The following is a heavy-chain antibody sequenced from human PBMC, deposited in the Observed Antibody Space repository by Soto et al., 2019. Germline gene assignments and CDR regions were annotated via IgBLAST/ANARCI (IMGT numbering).Heavy chain of an antibody. Sequence: QVQLVESGGGVVQPGTSLRLSCAASGFTFSTYGMHWVRQAPGKGLEYVAGVRHDGRAEYYVDSVRGRFTISRDNYKNMLSLQMNSLRAEDTAVYYRARGFFSAVYAAHFDHWGQGIPVTDSS. D-gene: IGHD2-8*01. V-gene: IGHV3-33*01. CDR2: VRHDGRAE. CDR3: ARGFFSAVYAAHFDH. CDR1: GFTFSTYG. J-gene: IGHJ4*02.